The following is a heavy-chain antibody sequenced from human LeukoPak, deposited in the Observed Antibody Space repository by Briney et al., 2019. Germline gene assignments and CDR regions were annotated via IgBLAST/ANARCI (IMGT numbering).Heavy chain of an antibody. CDR2: IYYSGST. J-gene: IGHJ3*02. CDR1: GGSISSYY. D-gene: IGHD6-13*01. Sequence: SETLSLTCTVSGGSISSYYWSWIRQPPGKGLEWIGYIYYSGSTNYNPSLKSRVTISVGTSKNQFSLKLSSVTAADTAVYYCARDRIAAANDAFDIWGQGTMVTVSS. V-gene: IGHV4-59*01. CDR3: ARDRIAAANDAFDI.